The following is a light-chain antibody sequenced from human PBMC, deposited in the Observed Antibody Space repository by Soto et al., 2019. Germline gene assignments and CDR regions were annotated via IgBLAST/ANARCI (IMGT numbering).Light chain of an antibody. Sequence: QSVLSQPASVSGSPGQSITFSCTGTSSDVGGYEYVSWYQHQPDKAPKLIIYDVTNRPSGVSTRFSGSKSGNTASLTISGIQTEDEADYYCASITRSSTSVFGTGTKVTVL. J-gene: IGLJ1*01. CDR2: DVT. CDR3: ASITRSSTSV. CDR1: SSDVGGYEY. V-gene: IGLV2-14*01.